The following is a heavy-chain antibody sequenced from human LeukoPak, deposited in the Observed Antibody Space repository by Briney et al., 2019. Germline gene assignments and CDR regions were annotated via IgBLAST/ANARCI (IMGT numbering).Heavy chain of an antibody. CDR1: GGSISSYY. CDR2: IYYSGST. D-gene: IGHD2-21*01. CDR3: ANLWGYGFDI. Sequence: PSETLSLTCTVSGGSISSYYWSWIRQPPGKGLEWIGYIYYSGSTNYNPSPKSRVTISVDTSKNQFSLKLSSVTAADTAVYYCANLWGYGFDIWGQGTMVTVSS. J-gene: IGHJ3*02. V-gene: IGHV4-59*01.